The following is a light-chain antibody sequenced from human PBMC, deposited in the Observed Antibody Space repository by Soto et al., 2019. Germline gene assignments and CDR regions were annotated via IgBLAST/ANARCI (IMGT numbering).Light chain of an antibody. Sequence: EIVLTQSPGTLSLSPGERATLSCRASQSVTSGYLAWYQQKPGQAPRLLIYGASSRATGIPDRFRGSGSGTDFTLTISRLEPEDFAIYYCQQYHNSPRKFGQGTKVKIK. CDR3: QQYHNSPRK. CDR2: GAS. CDR1: QSVTSGY. V-gene: IGKV3-20*01. J-gene: IGKJ1*01.